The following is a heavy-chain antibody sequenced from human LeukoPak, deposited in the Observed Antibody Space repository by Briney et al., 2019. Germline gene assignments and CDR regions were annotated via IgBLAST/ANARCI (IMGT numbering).Heavy chain of an antibody. V-gene: IGHV3-48*02. D-gene: IGHD3-10*01. CDR3: TRDRDIFDI. Sequence: GGSLRLSCAASGFTFSTYSMNWVRQAPGKGLEWISYIKSSGTTRYYADSVRGRFTVSRDNAKNSLSLQMDSLRDEDTAVYYYTRDRDIFDIWGQGTMVTVSS. CDR1: GFTFSTYS. CDR2: IKSSGTTR. J-gene: IGHJ3*02.